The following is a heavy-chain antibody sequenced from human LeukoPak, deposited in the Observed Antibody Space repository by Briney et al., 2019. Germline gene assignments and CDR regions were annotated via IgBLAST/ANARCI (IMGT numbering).Heavy chain of an antibody. V-gene: IGHV3-64*02. D-gene: IGHD2-15*01. CDR2: ISSNGGSK. J-gene: IGHJ4*02. CDR1: GFSFSTHA. Sequence: GGSLRLSCAASGFSFSTHAMHWVRQAPGKGLEYVSAISSNGGSKYYADSVKGRFTISRDNSKNTLYLQMGSLRAEDMAVYYCARGYCNVDSCYEGTFGYWGQGTLVTVSS. CDR3: ARGYCNVDSCYEGTFGY.